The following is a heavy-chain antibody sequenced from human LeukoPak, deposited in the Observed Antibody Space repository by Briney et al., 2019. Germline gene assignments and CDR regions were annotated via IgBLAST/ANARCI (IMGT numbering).Heavy chain of an antibody. D-gene: IGHD5-24*01. J-gene: IGHJ6*03. CDR2: IYTSGST. CDR1: GGSISSYY. V-gene: IGHV4-4*07. Sequence: SETPSLTCTVSGGSISSYYWSWIRQPAGKGLEWIGRIYTSGSTNYNPSLKSRVTISVDTSKNQFSLKLRSVTAADTAVYYCARIESYNGADYYMDVWGKGTTVTVSS. CDR3: ARIESYNGADYYMDV.